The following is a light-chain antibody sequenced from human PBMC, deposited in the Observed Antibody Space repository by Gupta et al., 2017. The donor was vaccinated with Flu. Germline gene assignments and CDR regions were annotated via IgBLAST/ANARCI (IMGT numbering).Light chain of an antibody. V-gene: IGLV2-23*02. Sequence: QSALTQPASVSGSPGQSITIACTGTTFNFANYEFVSWYQHHPGEAPELIIYAVTKRPAGVTDRFSGSRSGNTASRTISGLQAEDEAGYYCYSYDDYGIWVLGGGTKVTVL. J-gene: IGLJ3*02. CDR1: TFNFANYEF. CDR3: YSYDDYGIWV. CDR2: AVT.